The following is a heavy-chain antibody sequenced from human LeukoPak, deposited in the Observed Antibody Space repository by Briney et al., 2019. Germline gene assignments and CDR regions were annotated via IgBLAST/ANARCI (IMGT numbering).Heavy chain of an antibody. V-gene: IGHV1-69*13. Sequence: SVKVSCKASGGTFSSYAISWVRQAPGQGLEWMGGIIPIFGTANYAQKFQGRVTITADESTSTAYMELSSLRSEDTAVYYCASSLGYCSGGSCYPYFDYWGQGTLVTVSS. CDR3: ASSLGYCSGGSCYPYFDY. CDR1: GGTFSSYA. CDR2: IIPIFGTA. J-gene: IGHJ4*02. D-gene: IGHD2-15*01.